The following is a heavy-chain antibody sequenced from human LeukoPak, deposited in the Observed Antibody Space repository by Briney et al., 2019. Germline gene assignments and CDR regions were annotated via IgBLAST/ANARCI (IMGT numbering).Heavy chain of an antibody. Sequence: SETLSLSCTVSGGSTSSYYWSWIRQPPGKGLEWIGYIYYSGSTNYNPSLKSRVTISVDTSKNQFSLKLSSVTAANTAVYYCARARVSSWLFNWFDPWGQGTLVTVSS. V-gene: IGHV4-59*01. CDR3: ARARVSSWLFNWFDP. CDR1: GGSTSSYY. D-gene: IGHD6-13*01. J-gene: IGHJ5*02. CDR2: IYYSGST.